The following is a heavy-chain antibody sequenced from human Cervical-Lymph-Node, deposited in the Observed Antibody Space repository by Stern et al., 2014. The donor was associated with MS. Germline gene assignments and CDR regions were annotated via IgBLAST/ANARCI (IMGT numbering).Heavy chain of an antibody. CDR1: GFTFSRYS. Sequence: EEQLVESGGGLVKPGGSLRLSCAASGFTFSRYSMNWVRTAPGKGLEWVSSISSTATYIYYSDSVRGRFTISRDNAKTALFLQMNSLRVEDTAVYYCAKYCSDSICNGFDHWGQGALVTVSS. V-gene: IGHV3-21*01. CDR2: ISSTATYI. D-gene: IGHD2-15*01. J-gene: IGHJ4*02. CDR3: AKYCSDSICNGFDH.